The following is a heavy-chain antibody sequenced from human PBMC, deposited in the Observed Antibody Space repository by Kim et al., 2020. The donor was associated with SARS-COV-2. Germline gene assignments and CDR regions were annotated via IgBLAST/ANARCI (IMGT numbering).Heavy chain of an antibody. CDR3: VRGRGSENYYNHWFDP. Sequence: GGSLRLSCAASGFDFSGHSMNWVRQAPGKGLEWVSYIRSSSVTINYAASVKGRFTISRDNAKNSLYLQMNSLRAEDTAVYFCVRGRGSENYYNHWFDPWGRGTLVTVSS. CDR2: IRSSSVTI. CDR1: GFDFSGHS. V-gene: IGHV3-48*04. J-gene: IGHJ5*02. D-gene: IGHD3-10*01.